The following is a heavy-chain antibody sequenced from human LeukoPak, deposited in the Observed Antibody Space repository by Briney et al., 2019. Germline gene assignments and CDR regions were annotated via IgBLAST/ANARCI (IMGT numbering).Heavy chain of an antibody. CDR2: IHASENT. V-gene: IGHV4-4*07. CDR1: GGSINNFY. J-gene: IGHJ6*03. Sequence: SETLSLTCTFSGGSINNFYWSWIRQPAGKGLEWVGRIHASENTNYNPSLKSRVTMSVDTSKNQFSLKLSSVTAADTAVYYCARGSNYYGSGSAYYYYMDVWGKGTTVTVSS. D-gene: IGHD3-10*01. CDR3: ARGSNYYGSGSAYYYYMDV.